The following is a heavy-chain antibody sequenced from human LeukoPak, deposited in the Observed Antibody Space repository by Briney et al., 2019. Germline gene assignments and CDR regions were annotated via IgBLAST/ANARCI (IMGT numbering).Heavy chain of an antibody. V-gene: IGHV3-23*01. D-gene: IGHD3-10*01. CDR3: AREVHYYGSGLDY. CDR1: GFTFSNYG. J-gene: IGHJ4*02. Sequence: HPGGSLRLSCAASGFTFSNYGMSWVRQAPGKGLEWVSVIRGSGGSTYYADSVKGRFTISRDNAKNSLFLQMNSLRAEDTAFYYCAREVHYYGSGLDYWGQGTLVTVSS. CDR2: IRGSGGST.